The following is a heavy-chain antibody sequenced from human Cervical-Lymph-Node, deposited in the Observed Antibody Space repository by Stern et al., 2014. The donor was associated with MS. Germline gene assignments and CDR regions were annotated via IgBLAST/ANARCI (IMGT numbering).Heavy chain of an antibody. J-gene: IGHJ4*02. CDR2: IYPGDSYP. Sequence: EVQLVESGAEVKKPGESLKISCKGSGYSFTSYWIGWVRQMPGKGLEWMGIIYPGDSYPTYRPSFQGQVTISADKSISTAYLQWSSLKASDTAMYYCARRPYSSSPLRFDYWGQGTLVTVSS. V-gene: IGHV5-51*01. CDR1: GYSFTSYW. CDR3: ARRPYSSSPLRFDY. D-gene: IGHD6-13*01.